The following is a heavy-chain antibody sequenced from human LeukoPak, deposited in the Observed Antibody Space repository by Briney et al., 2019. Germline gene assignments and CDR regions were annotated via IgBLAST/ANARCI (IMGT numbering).Heavy chain of an antibody. V-gene: IGHV3-23*01. D-gene: IGHD4-17*01. Sequence: GGSLRLSCAASGFTFSSYAMSWVRQAPGKGLEWVSAISGSGGSTYYADSVKGRFTISRDNSKNTLYLQTNSLRAEDTAVYYCAKAYGDYVGYYYGMDVWGQGTTVTVSS. CDR2: ISGSGGST. CDR3: AKAYGDYVGYYYGMDV. J-gene: IGHJ6*02. CDR1: GFTFSSYA.